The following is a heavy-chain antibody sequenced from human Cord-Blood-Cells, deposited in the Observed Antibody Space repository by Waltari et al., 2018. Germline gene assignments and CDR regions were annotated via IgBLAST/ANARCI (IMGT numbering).Heavy chain of an antibody. D-gene: IGHD3-22*01. CDR2: ISSSSSTI. J-gene: IGHJ4*02. Sequence: EVQLVESGGGLVQPGGSLRLSCAASGFTFSSYSMNWVRQAPGKGVEWVSYISSSSSTIYDADSVKGRFTISRDNAKNSLYLQMNSLRDEDTAVYYCARDGAYYDSSGYFPSFDYWGQGTLVTVSS. V-gene: IGHV3-48*02. CDR3: ARDGAYYDSSGYFPSFDY. CDR1: GFTFSSYS.